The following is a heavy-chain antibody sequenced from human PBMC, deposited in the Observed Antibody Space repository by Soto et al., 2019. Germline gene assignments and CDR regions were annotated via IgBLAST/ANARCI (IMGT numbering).Heavy chain of an antibody. D-gene: IGHD3-16*02. V-gene: IGHV1-8*01. J-gene: IGHJ3*02. CDR3: ARGGHLIGHIYDYIWGSYRSRAFDI. CDR1: GYTFTSYD. CDR2: MNPNSGNT. Sequence: QVQLVQSGAEVKKPGASVKVSCKASGYTFTSYDINWVRQATGQGLEWMGWMNPNSGNTGYAQKFQGRVTMTRNTSISTAYMELSSLRSEDTAVYYCARGGHLIGHIYDYIWGSYRSRAFDIWGQGTMVTVSS.